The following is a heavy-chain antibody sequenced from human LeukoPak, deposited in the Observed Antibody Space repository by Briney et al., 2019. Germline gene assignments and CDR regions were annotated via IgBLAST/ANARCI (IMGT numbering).Heavy chain of an antibody. CDR2: IYYSGST. CDR3: ARVWSVKDDAFDI. Sequence: SETLSLTCTVSGGSISSSSYYWGWIRQPPGKGLEWIGSIYYSGSTYYNPSLKSRVTISVDTSKNQFSLKLSSVTAADTAVYYCARVWSVKDDAFDIWGQGTMVTVSS. V-gene: IGHV4-39*07. D-gene: IGHD2-21*01. CDR1: GGSISSSSYY. J-gene: IGHJ3*02.